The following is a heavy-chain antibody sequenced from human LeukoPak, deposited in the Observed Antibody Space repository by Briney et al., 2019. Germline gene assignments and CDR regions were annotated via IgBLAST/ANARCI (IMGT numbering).Heavy chain of an antibody. CDR2: ISYDGSNK. V-gene: IGHV3-30-3*01. CDR1: GFTFSSYA. Sequence: GGSLRLSCAASGFTFSSYAMHWVRQAPGKGLEWVAVISYDGSNKYYADSVKGRFTISRDNSKNTLYLQMNSLRAEDTAVYYCARSYYDSSGYYYAFDYWGQGTLVTVSS. CDR3: ARSYYDSSGYYYAFDY. D-gene: IGHD3-22*01. J-gene: IGHJ4*02.